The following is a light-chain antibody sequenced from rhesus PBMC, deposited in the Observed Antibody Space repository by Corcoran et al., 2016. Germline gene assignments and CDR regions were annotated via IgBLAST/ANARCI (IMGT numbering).Light chain of an antibody. CDR3: MQVRQLPWT. Sequence: DIVMTQTPLSLPVTPGEPASLSCRSSQSLLHSNGNTYLYWYLQKPGQSPQLLIYLVSNRASGVPDRFSGRGSGTDCTLKISRVEAEDVGVYYCMQVRQLPWTFGQGTKVEIK. J-gene: IGKJ1*01. CDR1: QSLLHSNGNTY. V-gene: IGKV2-91*01. CDR2: LVS.